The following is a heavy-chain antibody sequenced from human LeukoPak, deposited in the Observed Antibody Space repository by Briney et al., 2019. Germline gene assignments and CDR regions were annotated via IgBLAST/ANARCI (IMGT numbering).Heavy chain of an antibody. J-gene: IGHJ4*02. V-gene: IGHV3-23*01. D-gene: IGHD1-26*01. CDR3: AKDRGGNYLFYLDY. Sequence: GGSLRLSCAASGFTFSNYAMTWDRQAPGKGLEWVSGISGSGGSTYYADSVKGGFTISRENSKNTLYLQMNSLRAEDTAVYYCAKDRGGNYLFYLDYWGQGTLVTVSS. CDR2: ISGSGGST. CDR1: GFTFSNYA.